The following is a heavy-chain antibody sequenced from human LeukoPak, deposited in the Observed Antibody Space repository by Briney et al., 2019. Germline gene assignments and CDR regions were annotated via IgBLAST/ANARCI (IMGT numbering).Heavy chain of an antibody. V-gene: IGHV4-34*01. CDR1: GGSFSGYY. Sequence: SETLSLTCAVYGGSFSGYYWSWIRQPPGKGLEWIGEINHSGSTNYNPSLKSRVTISVDTSKNQFSLKLSSVTAADTAVYYCARKRWLQFAHWGQGTLVTVSS. D-gene: IGHD5-24*01. CDR2: INHSGST. CDR3: ARKRWLQFAH. J-gene: IGHJ5*02.